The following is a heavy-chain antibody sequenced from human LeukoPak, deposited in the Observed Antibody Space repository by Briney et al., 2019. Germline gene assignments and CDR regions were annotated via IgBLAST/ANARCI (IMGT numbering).Heavy chain of an antibody. CDR2: ISAYNGNT. V-gene: IGHV1-18*01. CDR3: AGSRVGYYIDY. Sequence: EASVKVSCKASGYTFTSYGISWVRQAPGQGLEWMGWISAYNGNTNYAQKLQGRVTMTTDTSTSTAYMELRSLRADDTAVYYCAGSRVGYYIDYWGQGTLATVSS. J-gene: IGHJ4*02. D-gene: IGHD2-8*02. CDR1: GYTFTSYG.